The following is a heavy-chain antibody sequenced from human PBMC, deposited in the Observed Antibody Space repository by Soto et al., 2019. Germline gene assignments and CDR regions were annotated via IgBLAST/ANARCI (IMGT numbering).Heavy chain of an antibody. V-gene: IGHV1-69*01. CDR1: GGTFSSYA. Sequence: QVQLVQSGAEVKKPGSLVKLSCHASGGTFSSYAISWVRQAPGQGLEWMGGIIPIFGTANYVQKFQGRVTITADESTSTDYMELSSLRFEHTAVYYCARATVGPTTTGWLDPWGQGTLVTVSS. J-gene: IGHJ5*02. D-gene: IGHD1-26*01. CDR3: ARATVGPTTTGWLDP. CDR2: IIPIFGTA.